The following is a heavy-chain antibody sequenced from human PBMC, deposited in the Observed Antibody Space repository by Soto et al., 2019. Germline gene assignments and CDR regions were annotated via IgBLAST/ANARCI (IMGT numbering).Heavy chain of an antibody. J-gene: IGHJ6*03. CDR2: INSDGSVS. CDR1: GFTFSNYW. Sequence: EVQLVESGGGLVQPGGSLRLSCAASGFTFSNYWMYWVRQAPGKGLVWVSRINSDGSVSSYADSVKGRLTISRDNVKNSLYLKMNSLVVEDTAVYYCARGDCVGGPCYSLAGSFYYYLDVWGKGTTVTVS. CDR3: ARGDCVGGPCYSLAGSFYYYLDV. V-gene: IGHV3-74*01. D-gene: IGHD2-15*01.